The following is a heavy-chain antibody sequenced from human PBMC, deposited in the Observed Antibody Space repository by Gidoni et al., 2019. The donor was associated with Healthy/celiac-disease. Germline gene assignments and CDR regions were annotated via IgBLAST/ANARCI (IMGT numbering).Heavy chain of an antibody. CDR3: ARVNGNVGFDS. D-gene: IGHD2-8*01. CDR1: GFTFSSYW. CDR2: IDGDGSSI. Sequence: EVQLVESGGGIVQPGGSLRLSCAASGFTFSSYWMHWVRQAPGKGLVWVSRIDGDGSSIRYADSVKGRFTISRDNAKNTLYLQMNSLRAEDTAVYYCARVNGNVGFDSWGQGTLVTVSS. J-gene: IGHJ4*02. V-gene: IGHV3-74*01.